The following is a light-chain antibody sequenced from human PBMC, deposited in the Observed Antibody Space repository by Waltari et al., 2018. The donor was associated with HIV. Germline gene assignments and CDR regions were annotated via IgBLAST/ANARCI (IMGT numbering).Light chain of an antibody. J-gene: IGKJ3*01. CDR3: QQANSFPFT. V-gene: IGKV1-12*01. CDR2: GAS. Sequence: DIQMTQFPSSVSASVGDRVTIMCRASQAISIWIGWYQQKPGEAPKILVSGASNLQSGVPTRFSGSGSGTVFTLTIRDLQPEDFAIYYCQQANSFPFTFGPGTKVDMK. CDR1: QAISIW.